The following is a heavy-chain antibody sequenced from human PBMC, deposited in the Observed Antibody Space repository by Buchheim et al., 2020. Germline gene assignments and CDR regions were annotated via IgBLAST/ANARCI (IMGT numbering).Heavy chain of an antibody. CDR2: ISHDGSNK. Sequence: QVQLVESGGGVVQPGRSLRLSCAASGFTFSSYAMHWVRQAPGKGLEWVAVISHDGSNKYYADSVKGRFTISRDNSKNTLYLQMNSLRAEDTAVYYCARGQSYYDSSGYYYRNYGMDVWGQGTT. CDR3: ARGQSYYDSSGYYYRNYGMDV. V-gene: IGHV3-30*04. D-gene: IGHD3-22*01. CDR1: GFTFSSYA. J-gene: IGHJ6*02.